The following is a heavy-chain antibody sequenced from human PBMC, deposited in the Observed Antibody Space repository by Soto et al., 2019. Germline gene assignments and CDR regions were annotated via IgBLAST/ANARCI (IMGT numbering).Heavy chain of an antibody. D-gene: IGHD6-19*01. Sequence: SETLSLTCTVSGDSLSGGDDYWSWIRQPPGKGLEWIGDIYYTGFTFYNPSLKSRLTISLDSSKNQFSLRLNSVTAADTAVYFCARAYRINGWSDYFFGYWGQGTLVTVSS. J-gene: IGHJ4*02. V-gene: IGHV4-30-4*08. CDR2: IYYTGFT. CDR1: GDSLSGGDDY. CDR3: ARAYRINGWSDYFFGY.